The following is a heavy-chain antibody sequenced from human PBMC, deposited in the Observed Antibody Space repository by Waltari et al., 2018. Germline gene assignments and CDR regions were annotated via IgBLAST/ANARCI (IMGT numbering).Heavy chain of an antibody. Sequence: QVQLVQSGAEVKKPGSSVKVSCKASGGTFSSYTISWVRQAPGQGLEWMGRIIPILGITNYAQKVQGRSTITADKATSTADMELSSLRSEDTAVYYCAKAITMATGGWFDPWGQGTLVTVSS. V-gene: IGHV1-69*02. CDR3: AKAITMATGGWFDP. CDR1: GGTFSSYT. D-gene: IGHD3-10*01. CDR2: IIPILGIT. J-gene: IGHJ5*02.